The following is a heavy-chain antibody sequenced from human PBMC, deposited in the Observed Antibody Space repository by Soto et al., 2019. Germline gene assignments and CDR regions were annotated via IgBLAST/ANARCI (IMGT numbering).Heavy chain of an antibody. Sequence: QVQLQESGPGLVKPSGTLSLTCAVSGDSISSRNWWSWVRQPPGKGLEWIGEIYHSGSTNYNPSLKSRDTISVDKAKTQFSPRLTSVTAADTAVYYCASKFGGLLADAFDIWGQGTMVTVSS. J-gene: IGHJ3*02. CDR3: ASKFGGLLADAFDI. V-gene: IGHV4-4*02. D-gene: IGHD3-10*01. CDR2: IYHSGST. CDR1: GDSISSRNW.